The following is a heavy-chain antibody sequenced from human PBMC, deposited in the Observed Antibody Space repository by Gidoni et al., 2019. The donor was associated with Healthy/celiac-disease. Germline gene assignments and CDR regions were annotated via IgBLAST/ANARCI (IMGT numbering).Heavy chain of an antibody. CDR3: ARSFVGELCGMDV. V-gene: IGHV3-30*04. Sequence: QVQLVESGGGVVQPGRSLRLSCAPSGFTFSSYAMHWVRQAPGKGLEWVAVRSYDGSNKYYADSVKGRFTISRDNSKNTLYLQMNSLRAEDTAVYYCARSFVGELCGMDVWGQGTTVTVSS. D-gene: IGHD2-15*01. CDR1: GFTFSSYA. CDR2: RSYDGSNK. J-gene: IGHJ6*02.